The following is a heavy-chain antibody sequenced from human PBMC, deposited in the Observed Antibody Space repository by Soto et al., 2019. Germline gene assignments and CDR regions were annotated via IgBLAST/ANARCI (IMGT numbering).Heavy chain of an antibody. CDR1: GLTLTDAW. D-gene: IGHD4-17*01. J-gene: IGHJ5*02. CDR3: ATHSTASLVAAVGHSVLT. CDR2: IKSKADGGTT. V-gene: IGHV3-15*07. Sequence: GGSLRLSCAASGLTLTDAWVHWLRQAPGKGLEWVGRIKSKADGGTTDYAAPVKDRFLISRDESKNTLDLQMNSLKIEDTAVYYCATHSTASLVAAVGHSVLTWGRGTLVTVSS.